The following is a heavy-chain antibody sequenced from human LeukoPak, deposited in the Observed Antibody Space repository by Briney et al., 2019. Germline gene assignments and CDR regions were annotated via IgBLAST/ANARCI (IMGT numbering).Heavy chain of an antibody. V-gene: IGHV3-30-3*01. Sequence: PGGSLRLSCAASGFTFSSYAMHRVRQAPGKGLEWVAVISYDGSNKYYADSVKGRFTISRDNSKNTLYLQMSSLRAEDTAVYYCATGGVVVPAAIQGKDYYYGMDVWGQGTTVTVSS. CDR1: GFTFSSYA. CDR3: ATGGVVVPAAIQGKDYYYGMDV. J-gene: IGHJ6*02. D-gene: IGHD2-2*02. CDR2: ISYDGSNK.